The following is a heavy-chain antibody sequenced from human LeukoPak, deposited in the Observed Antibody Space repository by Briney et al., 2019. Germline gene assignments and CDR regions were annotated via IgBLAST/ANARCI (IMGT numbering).Heavy chain of an antibody. Sequence: VSVKVSCKVSGYTLTELSMHWVRQAPGKGLEWMGGFDPEDETIYAQKFQGRVTMTEDTSTDTAYMELSSLRSEDTAVYYCATDLEYVKFGELLRTWGQGTLVTVSS. J-gene: IGHJ4*02. V-gene: IGHV1-24*01. D-gene: IGHD3-10*01. CDR2: FDPEDET. CDR1: GYTLTELS. CDR3: ATDLEYVKFGELLRT.